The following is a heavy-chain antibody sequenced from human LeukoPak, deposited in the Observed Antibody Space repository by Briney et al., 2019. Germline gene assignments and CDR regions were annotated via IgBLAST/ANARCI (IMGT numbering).Heavy chain of an antibody. CDR3: ARGKSIAVAGTNY. Sequence: PSETLSLTCTVSGGSISSSSYYWGWIRQPPGKGLEWIGSIYYSGSTYYNPSLKSRVTISVDTSKNQFSLKLSSVTAADTAVYYCARGKSIAVAGTNYWGQGTLVTVSS. J-gene: IGHJ4*02. CDR2: IYYSGST. V-gene: IGHV4-39*07. CDR1: GGSISSSSYY. D-gene: IGHD6-19*01.